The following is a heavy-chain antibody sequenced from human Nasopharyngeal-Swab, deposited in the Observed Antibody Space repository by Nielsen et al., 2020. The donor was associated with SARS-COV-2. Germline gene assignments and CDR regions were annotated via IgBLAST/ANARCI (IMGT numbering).Heavy chain of an antibody. D-gene: IGHD5-18*01. V-gene: IGHV3-15*01. Sequence: GGSLEISCAASGLTFRNAWMGWVRQAPGEGLEWVGRIKSKTDGGTTDYAAPVKGRFTISRDDSKNTLYLQMNSLKTEDTAVYYCTTVPRTSSHGYQVEGYWGQGTPVTVSS. CDR1: GLTFRNAW. CDR2: IKSKTDGGTT. CDR3: TTVPRTSSHGYQVEGY. J-gene: IGHJ4*02.